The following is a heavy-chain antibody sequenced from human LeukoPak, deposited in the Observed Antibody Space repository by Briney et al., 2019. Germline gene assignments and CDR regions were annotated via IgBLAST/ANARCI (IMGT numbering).Heavy chain of an antibody. CDR2: ISYDGSNK. CDR1: GFTFSGYA. Sequence: SGRSLRLSCAAPGFTFSGYAMHWVRQAPGKGLEWVAVISYDGSNKYYADSVKGRFTISRDNSKNTLYLQMNSLRADDTAIYYCAPNWNYAVDWGRGTLVSVSS. V-gene: IGHV3-30-3*01. D-gene: IGHD1-7*01. CDR3: APNWNYAVD. J-gene: IGHJ4*02.